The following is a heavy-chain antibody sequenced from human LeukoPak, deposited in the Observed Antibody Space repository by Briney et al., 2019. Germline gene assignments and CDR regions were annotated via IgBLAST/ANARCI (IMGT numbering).Heavy chain of an antibody. D-gene: IGHD6-19*01. J-gene: IGHJ4*02. Sequence: GGSLRLSCAASGFTFSDYYMSWIRQAPGKGLEWVSYISSSSSTIYYADSVKGRFTISRDNAKNSLYLQMNSLRAEDTALYYCAKDRHSSGWYGGFDYWGQGTLVTVSS. V-gene: IGHV3-11*01. CDR2: ISSSSSTI. CDR1: GFTFSDYY. CDR3: AKDRHSSGWYGGFDY.